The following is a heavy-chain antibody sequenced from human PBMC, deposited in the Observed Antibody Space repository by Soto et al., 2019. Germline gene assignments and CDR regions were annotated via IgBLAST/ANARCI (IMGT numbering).Heavy chain of an antibody. Sequence: QVQLVQSGAEVKKPGSSVKVSCKASGGTFRSYAISWVRQAPGQGLEWMGGIIPISDTTNYAQKFQGRVTITADESTSTAYMELSSLRSEATAVYYCARSQGSSTSLEIYYYYYYGMDVWGQGTTVTVSS. CDR3: ARSQGSSTSLEIYYYYYYGMDV. CDR1: GGTFRSYA. CDR2: IIPISDTT. J-gene: IGHJ6*02. D-gene: IGHD2-2*01. V-gene: IGHV1-69*01.